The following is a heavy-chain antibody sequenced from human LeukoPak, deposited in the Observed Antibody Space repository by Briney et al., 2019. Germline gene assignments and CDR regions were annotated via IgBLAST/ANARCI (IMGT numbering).Heavy chain of an antibody. J-gene: IGHJ4*02. CDR2: TRNKANNYAT. Sequence: GGSLRLSCAASGYTFSDHYIDWVRQAPGKGLEWVGHTRNKANNYATEYAASVKGRFTISRDDSRNSVYLQMNSLKTEDTAEYYCTRWRSGTSDWGQGTLVTVSS. CDR1: GYTFSDHY. V-gene: IGHV3-72*01. D-gene: IGHD4-23*01. CDR3: TRWRSGTSD.